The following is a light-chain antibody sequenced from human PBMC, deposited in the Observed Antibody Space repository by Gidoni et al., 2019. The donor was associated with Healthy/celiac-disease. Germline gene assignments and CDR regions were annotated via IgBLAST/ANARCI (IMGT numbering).Light chain of an antibody. CDR3: CSYAASYTRV. CDR2: DVT. Sequence: QSALTQPLSVSGSPGQSVTISCTGTSSDVGSYNYVSWYQQHPGKAPKLMIYDVTKRPSGVPDRFSGSKSGNTAFMTISGLQDEDEADYYCCSYAASYTRVFGGGTSLTVL. CDR1: SSDVGSYNY. J-gene: IGLJ3*02. V-gene: IGLV2-11*01.